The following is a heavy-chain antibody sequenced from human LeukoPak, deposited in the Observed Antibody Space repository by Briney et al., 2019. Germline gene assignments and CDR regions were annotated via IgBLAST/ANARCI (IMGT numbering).Heavy chain of an antibody. CDR1: AGFTISSYW. CDR3: ARDGGDLWPLDE. CDR2: IKGDGTEK. J-gene: IGHJ4*02. D-gene: IGHD3-16*01. Sequence: GGSLRLSCAASAGFTISSYWMNWVRQAPGKGLEWVANIKGDGTEKYYMDSVGGRFTISRDNAKNSLSLEMKSLRLDDTAVYYCARDGGDLWPLDEWGRGTLVTVSS. V-gene: IGHV3-7*01.